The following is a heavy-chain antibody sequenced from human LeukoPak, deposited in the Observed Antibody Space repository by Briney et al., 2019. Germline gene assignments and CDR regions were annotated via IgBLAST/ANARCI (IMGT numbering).Heavy chain of an antibody. CDR1: GFSSTNSR. CDR2: IRSKTNAGTT. V-gene: IGHV3-15*01. CDR3: MVATGNYSFDL. D-gene: IGHD2-21*02. J-gene: IGHJ4*02. Sequence: GGSLRLSCAASGFSSTNSRMSWVRQAPGKGLEWVCRIRSKTNAGTTAYAAPVKDRFTVSRDDAKNTVYLQMNSVSTEDTAVYYCMVATGNYSFDLWGQGTLVTVSS.